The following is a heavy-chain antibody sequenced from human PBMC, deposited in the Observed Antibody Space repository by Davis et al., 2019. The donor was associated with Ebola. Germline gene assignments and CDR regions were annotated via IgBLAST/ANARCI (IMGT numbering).Heavy chain of an antibody. CDR2: IYYSGST. J-gene: IGHJ5*02. Sequence: SETLSLTCTVSGGSISSSSYYWGWIRQPPGKGLEWIGSIYYSGSTYYNPSLKSRVTISVDTSKNQFSLKLSSVTAADTAVYYCARRRGIAARPLGFDPWGQGTLVTVSS. V-gene: IGHV4-39*01. CDR1: GGSISSSSYY. D-gene: IGHD6-6*01. CDR3: ARRRGIAARPLGFDP.